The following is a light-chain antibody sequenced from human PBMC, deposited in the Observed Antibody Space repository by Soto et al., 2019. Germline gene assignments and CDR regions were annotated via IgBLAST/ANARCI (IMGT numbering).Light chain of an antibody. V-gene: IGLV2-14*01. CDR2: EVS. J-gene: IGLJ1*01. CDR1: SSDIGGYNS. Sequence: QSVLTQPASVSGSPGQSITISCTGTSSDIGGYNSVSWYQQHPGKAPNLMIYEVSNRPSGISNRFSGSKSGNTASLTISGLQAEDEADYYCSSYTSSVAHVFGTGTKLTVL. CDR3: SSYTSSVAHV.